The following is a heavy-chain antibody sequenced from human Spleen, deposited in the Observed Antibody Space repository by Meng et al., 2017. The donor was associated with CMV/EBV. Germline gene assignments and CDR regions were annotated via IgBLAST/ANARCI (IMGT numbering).Heavy chain of an antibody. J-gene: IGHJ4*02. CDR3: ARKRGLGLAATGIFFAGKSYFDY. V-gene: IGHV4-34*01. CDR1: GESLSVHY. CDR2: INHSGGP. D-gene: IGHD6-13*01. Sequence: SETLSLTCAVYGESLSVHYWSWIRQPPGKGLEWIGEINHSGGPNYNPSLKSRVTISVDTSKKQFSLKLSSVTAADTAVYYCARKRGLGLAATGIFFAGKSYFDYWGQGTLVTVSS.